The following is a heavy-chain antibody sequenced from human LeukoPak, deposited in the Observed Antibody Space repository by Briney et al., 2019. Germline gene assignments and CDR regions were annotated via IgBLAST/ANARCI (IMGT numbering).Heavy chain of an antibody. CDR3: ARHSCSSTICPFGY. J-gene: IGHJ4*02. Sequence: PSETLSLTCTVSGGSISSSSYYWGWIRQPPGKGLEWIGTIYYSGSTYYNPSLKSRVTISVDTSKNQFSLKLSSVTAADTAVYYCARHSCSSTICPFGYWGQGTLVTVSS. CDR2: IYYSGST. V-gene: IGHV4-39*01. D-gene: IGHD2-2*01. CDR1: GGSISSSSYY.